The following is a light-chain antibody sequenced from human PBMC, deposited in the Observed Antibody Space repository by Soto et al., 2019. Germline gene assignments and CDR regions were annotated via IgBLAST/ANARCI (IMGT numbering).Light chain of an antibody. CDR1: QNINNY. CDR3: QQSYRSPPT. CDR2: AAS. J-gene: IGKJ1*01. Sequence: DIQMTQSPSSLSAFAGDRVTITCRASQNINNYLSWYQQMPGKAPKLLIHAASNLQSGVPSKFSGSGSGTIFTLIISSLQPEDFATYFCQQSYRSPPTFGQGTKVEI. V-gene: IGKV1-39*01.